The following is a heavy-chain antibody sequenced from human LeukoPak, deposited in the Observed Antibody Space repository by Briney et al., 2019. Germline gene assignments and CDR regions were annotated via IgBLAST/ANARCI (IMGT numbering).Heavy chain of an antibody. V-gene: IGHV3-64*01. CDR2: ISSNGGST. D-gene: IGHD1-1*01. J-gene: IGHJ1*01. Sequence: GGSLRLSCAASGFTFSSYAMHWVRQAPGKGLEYVSAISSNGGSTYYANSVKGRFTISRDNSKNTLYLQMGSLRAEDMAVYYCARGVRSPPPADWGQGTLVTVSS. CDR1: GFTFSSYA. CDR3: ARGVRSPPPAD.